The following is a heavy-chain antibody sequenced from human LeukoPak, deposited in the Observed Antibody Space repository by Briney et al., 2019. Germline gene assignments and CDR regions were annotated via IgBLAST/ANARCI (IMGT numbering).Heavy chain of an antibody. D-gene: IGHD1-26*01. Sequence: SETLSLTCAVYGGSFSGYYWSWIRQPPGKGLEWIGEINHSGSTNYNPSLKSRVTISVDTSKNQFSLKLSSVTAADTAVYYCARGNRELRPFDYWGQGTLVTVSS. CDR2: INHSGST. V-gene: IGHV4-34*01. J-gene: IGHJ4*02. CDR3: ARGNRELRPFDY. CDR1: GGSFSGYY.